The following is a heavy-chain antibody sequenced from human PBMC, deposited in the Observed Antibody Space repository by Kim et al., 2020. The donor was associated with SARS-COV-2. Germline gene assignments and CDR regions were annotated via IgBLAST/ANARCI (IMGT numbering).Heavy chain of an antibody. V-gene: IGHV1-18*04. CDR1: GYTFTSYG. CDR2: ISAYNGNT. D-gene: IGHD3-22*01. CDR3: ARDDRSGYYLGVGYYFDY. Sequence: ASVKVSCKASGYTFTSYGISWVRQAPGQGLEWMGWISAYNGNTNYAQKLQGRVTMTTDTSTSTAYMELRSLRSDDTAVYYCARDDRSGYYLGVGYYFDYWGQGTLVTVSS. J-gene: IGHJ4*02.